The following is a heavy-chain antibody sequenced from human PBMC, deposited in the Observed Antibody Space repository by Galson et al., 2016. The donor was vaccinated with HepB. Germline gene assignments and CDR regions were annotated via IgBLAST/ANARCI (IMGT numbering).Heavy chain of an antibody. CDR2: INSDDSTT. J-gene: IGHJ6*02. V-gene: IGHV3-74*01. CDR3: AREGRGGRTNHYYALDV. CDR1: GFTRSRYW. Sequence: SLRLSCAGSGFTRSRYWMHWVRQAPGKGLVWVSRINSDDSTTSYADSVKGRFTISRDNAKNTLYLQMNSLGAEDTAVCYCAREGRGGRTNHYYALDVWGRGTTVTVSS. D-gene: IGHD2-15*01.